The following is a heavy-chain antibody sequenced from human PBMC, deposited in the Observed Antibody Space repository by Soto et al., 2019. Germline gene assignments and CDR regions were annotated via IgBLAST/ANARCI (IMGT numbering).Heavy chain of an antibody. D-gene: IGHD3-10*01. J-gene: IGHJ4*02. V-gene: IGHV1-69*01. CDR3: ARDLPNRAGRV. Sequence: QVQLVQSGAEVKKPGSSVKVSCKVAGGPFSTLSISWVRQAPGQGLVWMGGIIPIFDATNYAQKFQGSVTITADDSTSTANMEVSSPRSDDTAVYYCARDLPNRAGRVWGPGTLVTVSS. CDR2: IIPIFDAT. CDR1: GGPFSTLS.